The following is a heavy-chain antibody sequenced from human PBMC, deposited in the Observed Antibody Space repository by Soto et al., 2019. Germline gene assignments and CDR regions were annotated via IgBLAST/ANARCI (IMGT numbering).Heavy chain of an antibody. CDR1: GFTFSSYG. D-gene: IGHD2-8*01. CDR3: ARDGGYCTNGVCYTFGGTFDY. CDR2: IWYDGSNK. V-gene: IGHV3-33*01. Sequence: QVQLVESGGGVVQPGRSLRLSCAASGFTFSSYGMHWVRQAPGKGLEWVAVIWYDGSNKYYADSVKGRFTISRDNSKNTLYLQMNSLRAEDTAVYYCARDGGYCTNGVCYTFGGTFDYWGQGTLVTVSS. J-gene: IGHJ4*02.